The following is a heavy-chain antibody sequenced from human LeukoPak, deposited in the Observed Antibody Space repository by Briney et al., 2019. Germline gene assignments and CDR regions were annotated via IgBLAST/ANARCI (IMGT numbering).Heavy chain of an antibody. CDR1: GYTFTSYA. J-gene: IGHJ4*02. D-gene: IGHD2-2*01. CDR2: INAGNGNT. V-gene: IGHV1-3*01. CDR3: ARPGDIVVVPAATPFDY. Sequence: ASVKVSCKASGYTFTSYAMHWVRQAPGQRLEWIVWINAGNGNTKYSQKFQGRVTITRDTSASTAYMELSSLRSEDTAVYYCARPGDIVVVPAATPFDYWGQGTLVTVSS.